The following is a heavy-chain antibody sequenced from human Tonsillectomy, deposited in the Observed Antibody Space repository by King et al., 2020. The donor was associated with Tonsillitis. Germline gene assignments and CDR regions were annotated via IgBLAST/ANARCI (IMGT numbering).Heavy chain of an antibody. CDR3: ARLQRYSSGWGGQAH. V-gene: IGHV4-39*07. Sequence: QLQESGPGLVKPSETLSLTCTVSGDSISSSTYYWGWIRQPPGKGLEWIGTIYYSGSTYYNPSLKSRVTISVDTSKNQFSLKLTSVTAADTDVYYCARLQRYSSGWGGQAHWGQGTLVTVSS. D-gene: IGHD6-19*01. J-gene: IGHJ1*01. CDR1: GDSISSSTYY. CDR2: IYYSGST.